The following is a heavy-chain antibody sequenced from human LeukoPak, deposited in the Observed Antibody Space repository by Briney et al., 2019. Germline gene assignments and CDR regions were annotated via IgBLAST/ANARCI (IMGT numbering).Heavy chain of an antibody. D-gene: IGHD3-22*01. CDR3: ARLERKTYYYDSSGYRNDAFDI. CDR2: INPNSGGT. Sequence: ASAKVSCKASGYTFTGYYMHWVRQAPGQGLEWMGWINPNSGGTNYAQKFQGRVTMTRDTSISTAYMELSRLRSDDTAVYYCARLERKTYYYDSSGYRNDAFDIWGQGTMVTVSS. V-gene: IGHV1-2*02. J-gene: IGHJ3*02. CDR1: GYTFTGYY.